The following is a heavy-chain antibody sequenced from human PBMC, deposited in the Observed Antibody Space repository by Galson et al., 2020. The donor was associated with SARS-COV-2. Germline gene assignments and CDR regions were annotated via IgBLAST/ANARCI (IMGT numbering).Heavy chain of an antibody. CDR3: VKGSIAVPGVDY. CDR1: GFTFSSYT. V-gene: IGHV3-64D*08. J-gene: IGHJ4*02. CDR2: IGPDGSST. D-gene: IGHD6-19*01. Sequence: GESLKISCSASGFTFSSYTMHWVRQAPGKGLEYVSAIGPDGSSTHYSDSVKVRFTISRDNSKNTLYLQMSSLRDEDTAVYYCVKGSIAVPGVDYWGQGTLVTVSS.